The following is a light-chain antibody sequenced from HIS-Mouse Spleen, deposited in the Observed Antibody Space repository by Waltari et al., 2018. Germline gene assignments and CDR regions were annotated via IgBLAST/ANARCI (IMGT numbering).Light chain of an antibody. J-gene: IGLJ3*02. V-gene: IGLV2-14*01. CDR2: KVS. CDR1: SSDVGGYNY. Sequence: QSALTQPASVSGSPGQSITISCTGTSSDVGGYNYVSWYQQHPGKAPKLMIYKVSNRPSGVSNRFSGSKSGNTASLTISGLQAEDEADYYCSSYTSSSTFWVFGGGTKLTVL. CDR3: SSYTSSSTFWV.